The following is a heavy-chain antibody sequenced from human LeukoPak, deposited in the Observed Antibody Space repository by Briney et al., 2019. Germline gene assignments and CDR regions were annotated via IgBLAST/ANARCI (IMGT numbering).Heavy chain of an antibody. Sequence: PGGSLRLSCAASGFTFSTYTMHWVRQAPGKGLEYVSAISSNGGTTYYANSVKGRFTISRDNSKNTLYLQMGSLRAEDMAVYYCARARGYSGYPHHFDYWGQGTLVTVSS. J-gene: IGHJ4*02. CDR3: ARARGYSGYPHHFDY. CDR2: ISSNGGTT. CDR1: GFTFSTYT. V-gene: IGHV3-64*01. D-gene: IGHD5-12*01.